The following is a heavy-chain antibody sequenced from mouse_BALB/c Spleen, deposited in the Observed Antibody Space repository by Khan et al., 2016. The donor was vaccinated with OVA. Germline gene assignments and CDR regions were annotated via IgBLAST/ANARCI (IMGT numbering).Heavy chain of an antibody. J-gene: IGHJ3*01. Sequence: EVQLLESGPSLVKPSQTLSLTCSVTGDSITSGYWNWLRKFPGNKLEYMGYIIYTGYTYYNPSLKSRISITRHTSKNQYYLQLNSVTDEDTATCYCARSTYRYAFVYWGQGTLVTVSA. D-gene: IGHD2-14*01. V-gene: IGHV3-8*02. CDR2: IIYTGYT. CDR1: GDSITSGY. CDR3: ARSTYRYAFVY.